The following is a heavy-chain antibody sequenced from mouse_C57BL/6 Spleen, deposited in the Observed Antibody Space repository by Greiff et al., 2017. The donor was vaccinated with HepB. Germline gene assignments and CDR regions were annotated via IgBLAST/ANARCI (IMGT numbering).Heavy chain of an antibody. CDR3: AGDGYYYEGSFDY. V-gene: IGHV1-80*01. CDR2: IYPGDGDT. CDR1: GYAFSSYW. J-gene: IGHJ2*01. Sequence: QVQLQQSGAELVKPGASVKISCKASGYAFSSYWMNWVKQRPGKGLEWIGQIYPGDGDTNYNGKFKGKATLTADKSSSTAYMQLSSLTSEDSAVYFCAGDGYYYEGSFDYWGQGTTLTVSS. D-gene: IGHD2-3*01.